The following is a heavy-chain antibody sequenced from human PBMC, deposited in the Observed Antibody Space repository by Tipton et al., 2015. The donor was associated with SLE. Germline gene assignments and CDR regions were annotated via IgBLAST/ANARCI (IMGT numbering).Heavy chain of an antibody. Sequence: TLSLTCTVSGGSISSYYWSWIRQPPGKGLEWIGYIYYSGSTNYSGSTNYNPSLKSRVSISLDTSKNQFSLKLSSVTAADTAVYYCARGGVLGFHPSAFDIWGQGKMVTVSS. V-gene: IGHV4-59*01. CDR3: ARGGVLGFHPSAFDI. J-gene: IGHJ3*02. CDR2: IYYSGSTNYSGST. CDR1: GGSISSYY. D-gene: IGHD3-10*01.